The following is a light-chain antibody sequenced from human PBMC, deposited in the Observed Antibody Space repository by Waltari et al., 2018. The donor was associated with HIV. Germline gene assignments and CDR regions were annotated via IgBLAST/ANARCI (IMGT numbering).Light chain of an antibody. J-gene: IGKJ1*01. CDR2: QAS. V-gene: IGKV1-5*03. Sequence: DIRLTQSPSTLSASAGDRVAITCRAGQNVGAFLGWYQQKPGKPPKLLIFQASTLEGGVPSRFSGSVSGSDFTLTINGLQSDEFATYYCHQYASFSGTFGQGTKVEL. CDR3: HQYASFSGT. CDR1: QNVGAF.